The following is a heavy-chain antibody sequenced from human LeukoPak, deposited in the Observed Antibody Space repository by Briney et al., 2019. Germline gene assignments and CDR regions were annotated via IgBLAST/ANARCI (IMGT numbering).Heavy chain of an antibody. V-gene: IGHV3-23*01. CDR1: GFTFSSYA. J-gene: IGHJ4*02. CDR3: VRCVDWLLWAFDY. Sequence: PGGSLRLSCAASGFTFSSYAMSWVRQAPGKGLEWVSAISGSGGSTYYADSVKGRFTISRDNSKNTLYLQMNSLRAEDTAVYYCVRCVDWLLWAFDYWGQGTLVTVSS. D-gene: IGHD3-9*01. CDR2: ISGSGGST.